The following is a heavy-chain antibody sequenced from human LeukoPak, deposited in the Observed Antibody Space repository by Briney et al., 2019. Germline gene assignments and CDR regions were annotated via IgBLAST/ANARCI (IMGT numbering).Heavy chain of an antibody. CDR2: ISGSGGST. CDR3: AKDSSGYGN. CDR1: GFAFSNYW. V-gene: IGHV3-23*01. D-gene: IGHD3-22*01. J-gene: IGHJ4*02. Sequence: PGGSLRLSCAASGFAFSNYWMSWVRQAPGKGLEWVSAISGSGGSTYYADSVKGRFTISRDNSKNTLYLQMNSLRAEDTAVYYCAKDSSGYGNWGQGTLVTVSS.